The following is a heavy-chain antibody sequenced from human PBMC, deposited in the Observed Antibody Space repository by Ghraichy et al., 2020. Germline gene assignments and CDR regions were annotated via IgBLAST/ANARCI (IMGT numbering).Heavy chain of an antibody. D-gene: IGHD6-13*01. Sequence: RGSLRLSCSASGFSFGSYSMHWVRQAPGKGLQYVSTLSSNGNSTYYVDSVKGRFTISRDISKNTLYLQMSSLRAEDTAIYYCVKEKFTSGWFFDYWGQGTVVTVSS. CDR1: GFSFGSYS. V-gene: IGHV3-64D*06. CDR3: VKEKFTSGWFFDY. J-gene: IGHJ4*02. CDR2: LSSNGNST.